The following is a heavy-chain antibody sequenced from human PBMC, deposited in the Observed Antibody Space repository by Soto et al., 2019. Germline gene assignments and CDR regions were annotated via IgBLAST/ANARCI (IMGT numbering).Heavy chain of an antibody. CDR1: GGSFSGYY. CDR2: INHSGST. Sequence: SETLSLTCAVYGGSFSGYYWSWIRQPPGKGLEWIGEINHSGSTNYNPSLKSRVTISVDTSKNQFSLKLSSVTAADTAVYYCARSGPRLGLVYYGMDVWGQGTTVTVSS. D-gene: IGHD5-12*01. V-gene: IGHV4-34*01. CDR3: ARSGPRLGLVYYGMDV. J-gene: IGHJ6*02.